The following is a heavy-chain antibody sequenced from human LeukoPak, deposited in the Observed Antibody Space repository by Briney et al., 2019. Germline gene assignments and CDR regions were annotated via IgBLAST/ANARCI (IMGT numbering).Heavy chain of an antibody. CDR3: ARAGSSGWYHFDY. V-gene: IGHV3-66*01. CDR2: IYSGGST. J-gene: IGHJ4*02. Sequence: GGSLRLSCAASGFTFSSNYMSWVRQAPGKGLEWVSVIYSGGSTYYADSVKGRFTISRDNSMNTLYLQMNSLRAEDTAVYYCARAGSSGWYHFDYWGQGTLVTVSS. CDR1: GFTFSSNY. D-gene: IGHD6-19*01.